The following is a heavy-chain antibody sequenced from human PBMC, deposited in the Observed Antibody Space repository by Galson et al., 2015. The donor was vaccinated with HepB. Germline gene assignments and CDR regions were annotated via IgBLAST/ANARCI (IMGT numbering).Heavy chain of an antibody. J-gene: IGHJ5*02. CDR2: INQGGDEK. V-gene: IGHV3-7*03. D-gene: IGHD3-16*01. Sequence: SLRLSCAASGSTFSLYWMTWVRQAPGRGLEWVANINQGGDEKYYVDSVRGRFTVSRDNAKASLYLQMSGLRVEDTAVYYCARDLNFHSRVGGYPTWFDPWGQGALVTVST. CDR3: ARDLNFHSRVGGYPTWFDP. CDR1: GSTFSLYW.